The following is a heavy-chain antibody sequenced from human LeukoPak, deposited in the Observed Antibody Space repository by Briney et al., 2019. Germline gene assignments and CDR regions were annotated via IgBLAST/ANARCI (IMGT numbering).Heavy chain of an antibody. CDR3: ARRIAGSGSDY. CDR1: GYNFTTYW. J-gene: IGHJ4*02. Sequence: GESLKISCKGSGYNFTTYWIGWVRQMPGKGLEWMGVMYPGKSETRYSPAFQGQVTISVDKSISTAYLQWSSLKASDSAIYFCARRIAGSGSDYWGQGTLVTVSS. V-gene: IGHV5-51*06. D-gene: IGHD2/OR15-2a*01. CDR2: MYPGKSET.